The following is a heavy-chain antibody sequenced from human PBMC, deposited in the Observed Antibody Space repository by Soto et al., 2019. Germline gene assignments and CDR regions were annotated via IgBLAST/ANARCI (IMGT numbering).Heavy chain of an antibody. Sequence: ESLKISCKGSGYSFTSYWIGWVRQMPGKGLEWMGIIYPGDSDTRYSPSFQGQVTISADKSISTAYLQWSSLKASDTAMYYCARGTSSGWYYYGMDVWGQGTTVTVSS. D-gene: IGHD6-19*01. CDR3: ARGTSSGWYYYGMDV. CDR2: IYPGDSDT. CDR1: GYSFTSYW. J-gene: IGHJ6*02. V-gene: IGHV5-51*01.